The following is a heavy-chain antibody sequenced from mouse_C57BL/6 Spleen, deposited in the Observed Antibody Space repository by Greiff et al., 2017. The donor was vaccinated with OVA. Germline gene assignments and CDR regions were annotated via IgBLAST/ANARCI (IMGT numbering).Heavy chain of an antibody. CDR2: IRLKSDNYAT. CDR1: GFTFSNYW. V-gene: IGHV6-3*01. CDR3: TVTTVVNFDY. Sequence: EVKLQESGGGLVQPGGSMKLSCVASGFTFSNYWMNWVRQSPEKGLEWVAQIRLKSDNYATHYAESVKGRFTISRDDSKSSVYLQMNNLRAEDTGIYYCTVTTVVNFDYWGQGTTLTVSS. D-gene: IGHD1-1*01. J-gene: IGHJ2*01.